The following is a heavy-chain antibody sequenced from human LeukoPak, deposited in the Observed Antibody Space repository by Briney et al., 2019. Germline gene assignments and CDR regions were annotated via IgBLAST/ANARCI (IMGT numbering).Heavy chain of an antibody. Sequence: GGSLRLSCAASGFTFSSYAMHWVRQAPDKGLEWVAVISYDGSNKYYADSVKGRFTISRDNSKNTLYLQMNSLRAEDTAVYYCARGSRQQLALDYWGQGTLVTVSS. J-gene: IGHJ4*02. CDR3: ARGSRQQLALDY. CDR2: ISYDGSNK. V-gene: IGHV3-30-3*01. D-gene: IGHD6-13*01. CDR1: GFTFSSYA.